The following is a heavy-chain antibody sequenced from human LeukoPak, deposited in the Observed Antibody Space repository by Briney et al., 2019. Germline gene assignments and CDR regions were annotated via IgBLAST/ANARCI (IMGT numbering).Heavy chain of an antibody. CDR3: ARALRDNWFDP. CDR2: IGTGGDT. CDR1: GFTFSSYD. V-gene: IGHV3-13*01. D-gene: IGHD3-16*02. J-gene: IGHJ5*02. Sequence: GGSLRLSCAASGFTFSSYDMHWVRQATGKGLEWVSAIGTGGDTYYPGSVKGRFTISRENAKNSMYLQMNSLRAGDTAVYYCARALRDNWFDPWGQGTLVTVSS.